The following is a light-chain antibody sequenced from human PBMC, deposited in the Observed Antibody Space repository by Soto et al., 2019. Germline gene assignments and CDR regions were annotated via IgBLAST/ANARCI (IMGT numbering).Light chain of an antibody. J-gene: IGLJ2*01. CDR1: SSDFGGYNY. CDR3: SSFAGNNNLV. V-gene: IGLV2-8*02. CDR2: EVS. Sequence: QSALTQPPSAYRSPGQSVTISCTGTSSDFGGYNYVSWYQQHPGKAPKLMISEVSKRPSGVTDRFSGSKSGNTASLTVSGLQVEDEADYYCSSFAGNNNLVFGGGTKVTVL.